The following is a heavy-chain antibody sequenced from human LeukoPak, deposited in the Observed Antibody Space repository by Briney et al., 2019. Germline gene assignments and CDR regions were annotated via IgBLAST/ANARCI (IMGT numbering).Heavy chain of an antibody. J-gene: IGHJ6*02. Sequence: PSETLSLTCAVSGGSISSSNWWSWVRQPPGKGLEWIGEIYHSGSTNYNPSLKSRVTISVDKSKNQFSLKLSSVTAADTAVYYCARASDYGDPIYYGMDVWGQGTTVTVSS. D-gene: IGHD4-17*01. CDR1: GGSISSSNW. V-gene: IGHV4-4*02. CDR3: ARASDYGDPIYYGMDV. CDR2: IYHSGST.